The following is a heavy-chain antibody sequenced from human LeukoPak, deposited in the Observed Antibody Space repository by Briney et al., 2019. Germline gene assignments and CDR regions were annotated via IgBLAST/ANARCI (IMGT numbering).Heavy chain of an antibody. CDR1: GGSFSGYY. CDR2: INHSGST. Sequence: SETLSLTCAVYGGSFSGYYWSWIRQPPGKGLEWIGEINHSGSTNYNPSLKSRVTISVDTSKNQFSLKLSSVTAADTAVYYCARGGLRYFDWLSPFDYWGQGTLVTVSS. J-gene: IGHJ4*02. D-gene: IGHD3-9*01. V-gene: IGHV4-34*01. CDR3: ARGGLRYFDWLSPFDY.